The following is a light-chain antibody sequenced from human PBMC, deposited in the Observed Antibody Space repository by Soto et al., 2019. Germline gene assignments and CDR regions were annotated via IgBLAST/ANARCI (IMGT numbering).Light chain of an antibody. Sequence: DIQMTQSPSSLSASVGDRVTITCRATQGISNYLAWHQQKPGKVPKLLIYAASTLQSGVPSRFSGSGSGTDFTLTINSLQPEDVATYYCQKYDSALGTFGQGTKVDIK. CDR1: QGISNY. V-gene: IGKV1-27*01. J-gene: IGKJ1*01. CDR2: AAS. CDR3: QKYDSALGT.